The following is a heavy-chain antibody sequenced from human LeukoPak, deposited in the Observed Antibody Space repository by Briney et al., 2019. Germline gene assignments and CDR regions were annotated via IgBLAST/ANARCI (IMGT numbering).Heavy chain of an antibody. Sequence: SETLSLTCTISGGSISPYYWNWIRQPPGKRLEWIGYIYYTGSTNYNPSLKDRVTMSLDMSKNQISLKLNSVTAADTAVYYCARQRTTPDYWGQGTLVTVSS. V-gene: IGHV4-59*01. D-gene: IGHD1-7*01. CDR3: ARQRTTPDY. J-gene: IGHJ4*02. CDR1: GGSISPYY. CDR2: IYYTGST.